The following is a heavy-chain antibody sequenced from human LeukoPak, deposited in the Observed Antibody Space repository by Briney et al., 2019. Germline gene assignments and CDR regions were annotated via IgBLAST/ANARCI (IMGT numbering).Heavy chain of an antibody. CDR2: ISGSGGST. CDR1: GFPFSSYA. Sequence: GSLRLSCAASGFPFSSYAMSWVRQAPGKGLEWVSAISGSGGSTYYADSVKGRFTISRDNSKNTLYLQMNSLRAEDTAVYYCAKDRLGSSTYYWGQGTLVTVSS. J-gene: IGHJ4*02. D-gene: IGHD1-26*01. CDR3: AKDRLGSSTYY. V-gene: IGHV3-23*01.